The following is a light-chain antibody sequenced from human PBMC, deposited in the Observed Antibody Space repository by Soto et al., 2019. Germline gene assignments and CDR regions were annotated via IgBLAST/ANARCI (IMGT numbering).Light chain of an antibody. CDR1: QSISSY. CDR3: QQSYSTPIT. J-gene: IGKJ5*01. V-gene: IGKV1-39*01. CDR2: AAS. Sequence: DIQMTQSPSSLSASVGDRFTITCRASQSISSYLNWYQQKPGKAPKLLIYAASSLQSGLTSRFSGSGSGTDFTLTISSLQPEDFATYYCQQSYSTPITFGQGTRLEIK.